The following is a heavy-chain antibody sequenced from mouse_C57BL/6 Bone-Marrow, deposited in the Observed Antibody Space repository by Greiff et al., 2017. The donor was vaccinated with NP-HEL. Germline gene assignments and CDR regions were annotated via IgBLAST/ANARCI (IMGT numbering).Heavy chain of an antibody. Sequence: EVQLQQSGPVLVKPGASVKMSCQASGYTFPDYYMNWVKQSHGQSLEWLGVINPYNGGTSYNQKFKGKATLTVDKSSSTAYMALNSLTSEDSAVYYCAKGANWDDYWGQGTTLTVSS. J-gene: IGHJ2*01. V-gene: IGHV1-19*01. CDR1: GYTFPDYY. CDR2: INPYNGGT. D-gene: IGHD4-1*01. CDR3: AKGANWDDY.